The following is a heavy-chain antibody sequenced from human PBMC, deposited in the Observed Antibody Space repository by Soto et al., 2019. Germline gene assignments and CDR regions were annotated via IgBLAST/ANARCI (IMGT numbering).Heavy chain of an antibody. D-gene: IGHD3-10*01. CDR2: INAGNGNT. V-gene: IGHV1-3*01. CDR3: ARVGWFGELWLNWFDP. J-gene: IGHJ5*02. Sequence: ASVKVSCKASGYTFTSYAMHWVRQAPGQRLEWMGWINAGNGNTKYSQKFQGRVTITRDTSASTAYMELSSLRSEDTAVYYCARVGWFGELWLNWFDPWGQGTLVTVSS. CDR1: GYTFTSYA.